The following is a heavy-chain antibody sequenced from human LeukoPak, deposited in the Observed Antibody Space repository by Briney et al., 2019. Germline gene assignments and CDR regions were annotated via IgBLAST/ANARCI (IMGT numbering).Heavy chain of an antibody. D-gene: IGHD3-16*01. Sequence: PSGTLSLTCAVSGGSISSSNWWSWVRQPPGQGLQWIGEIYHSGSTNYNPSLKSRVTISVDKSKNQFSLKLSSVTAADTAVYYCSRGSRKGGVEPYHHYVMDVWGQGTTVTVS. CDR2: IYHSGST. CDR3: SRGSRKGGVEPYHHYVMDV. J-gene: IGHJ6*02. CDR1: GGSISSSNW. V-gene: IGHV4-4*02.